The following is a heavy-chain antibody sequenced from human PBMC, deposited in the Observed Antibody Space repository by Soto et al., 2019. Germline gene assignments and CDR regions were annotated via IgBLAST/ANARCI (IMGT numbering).Heavy chain of an antibody. V-gene: IGHV4-4*02. CDR3: ARSPRGYCSSNSCYVLDY. D-gene: IGHD2-2*01. J-gene: IGHJ4*02. CDR1: GGSISSSNW. Sequence: QVQLQESGPGLVKPSGTLSLTCAVSGGSISSSNWCSWVRQPPGKGLEWIGEIYHSGSTNYNPSLKSRVTISVDKSKNQFSLNLSSVTAADTAVYYCARSPRGYCSSNSCYVLDYWGQGTLVTVSS. CDR2: IYHSGST.